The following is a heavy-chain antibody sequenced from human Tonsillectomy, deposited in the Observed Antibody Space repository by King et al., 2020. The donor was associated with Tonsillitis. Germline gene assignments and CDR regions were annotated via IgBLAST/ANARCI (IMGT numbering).Heavy chain of an antibody. J-gene: IGHJ6*03. CDR2: IYTSGST. Sequence: LQLQESGPGLVKPSQTLFLTCTVSGGSISSGSYYWSWIRQPAGKGLEWIGRIYTSGSTNYNPSLKSRVTMSVDTSKNQFSLKLSSVTAADTAVYYCARMYPYYYYYMDVWGKGTTVTVSS. D-gene: IGHD2-2*01. CDR1: GGSISSGSYY. CDR3: ARMYPYYYYYMDV. V-gene: IGHV4-61*02.